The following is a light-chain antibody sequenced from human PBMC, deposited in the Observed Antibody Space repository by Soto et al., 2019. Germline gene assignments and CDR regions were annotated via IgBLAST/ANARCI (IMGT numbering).Light chain of an antibody. Sequence: QWTQSPSSLSASVGDRVTITCRASQGIASYLAWYQQKPGQAPNLLIYAASTLQSGVPSRFSGSGSGTDFTLTISSLQPEEFATYYCQQLNSYPLTFGGGTKVEI. CDR2: AAS. CDR1: QGIASY. CDR3: QQLNSYPLT. V-gene: IGKV1-9*01. J-gene: IGKJ4*01.